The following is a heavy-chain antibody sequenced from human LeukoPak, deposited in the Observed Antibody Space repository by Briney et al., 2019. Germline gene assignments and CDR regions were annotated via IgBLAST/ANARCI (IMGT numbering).Heavy chain of an antibody. J-gene: IGHJ6*02. CDR3: ARSRLTPYYYYYYGMDV. CDR2: MNPNSGNT. CDR1: GYTFTSYD. D-gene: IGHD4-23*01. Sequence: GASVKVSCKASGYTFTSYDINWVRQATGQGLEWMGWMNPNSGNTGYAQKFQGRVTMTRNTSISTAYMELSSLRSEDTAVYYCARSRLTPYYYYYYGMDVWGQGTTVTVSS. V-gene: IGHV1-8*01.